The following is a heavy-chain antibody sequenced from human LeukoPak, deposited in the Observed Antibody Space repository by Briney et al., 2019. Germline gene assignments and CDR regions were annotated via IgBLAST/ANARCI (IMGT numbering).Heavy chain of an antibody. CDR3: AKETDGGSGYDYYYYYMDV. J-gene: IGHJ6*03. V-gene: IGHV3-30*02. CDR1: GFTFSSYG. D-gene: IGHD5-12*01. Sequence: PGGSLRLSCAASGFTFSSYGMHWVRQAPGKGLEWVAFIRYDGSNKYYADSVKGRFTISRDNSKNTLYLQMNSLRAEDTAVYYCAKETDGGSGYDYYYYYMDVWGKGTTVIVSS. CDR2: IRYDGSNK.